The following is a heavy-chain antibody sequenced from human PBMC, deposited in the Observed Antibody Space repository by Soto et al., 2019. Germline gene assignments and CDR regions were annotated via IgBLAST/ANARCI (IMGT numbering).Heavy chain of an antibody. J-gene: IGHJ6*02. Sequence: SGPTLVNPTETLTLTCTVSGFSLTTGKMGVSWIRQPPGKALEWLAHIFSDNERSYSTSLQGRLTISKDTSGSQVVLNMTNVDPVDTATYYCARMNVDSYQFYYAMDVWGQGTTVTAP. CDR1: GFSLTTGKMG. CDR2: IFSDNER. V-gene: IGHV2-26*01. CDR3: ARMNVDSYQFYYAMDV. D-gene: IGHD4-17*01.